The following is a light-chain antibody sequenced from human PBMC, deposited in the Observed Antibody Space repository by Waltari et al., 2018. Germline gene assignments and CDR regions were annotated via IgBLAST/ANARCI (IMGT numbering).Light chain of an antibody. CDR2: GAS. J-gene: IGKJ2*01. Sequence: EIVLTQSPGTLSLFPGERATLSCRASQSVRSSQLAWYQQKPGQAPRLLIYGASIRLTGIPDRISGGESGTDFTLTISRLEPEDFAVYYCQQYGGAYTFGQGTKLEIK. CDR3: QQYGGAYT. V-gene: IGKV3-20*01. CDR1: QSVRSSQ.